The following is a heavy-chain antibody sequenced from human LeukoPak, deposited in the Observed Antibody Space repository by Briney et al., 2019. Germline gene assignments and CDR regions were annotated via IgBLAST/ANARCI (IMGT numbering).Heavy chain of an antibody. CDR3: ARHLWVHYYDSSGRVNYGMDV. CDR2: IYYSGST. CDR1: GASVRSDY. Sequence: SETLSLTCSVSGASVRSDYWNWIRQPPGKGLEWMGYIYYSGSTNYNPSHKSRVTISVDTSKNQFSLKLSSVTAADTAVYYCARHLWVHYYDSSGRVNYGMDVWGQGTTVTVSS. D-gene: IGHD3-22*01. J-gene: IGHJ6*02. V-gene: IGHV4-59*08.